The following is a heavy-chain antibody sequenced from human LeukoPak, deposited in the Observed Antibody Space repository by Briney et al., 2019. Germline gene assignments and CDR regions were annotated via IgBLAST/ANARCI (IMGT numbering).Heavy chain of an antibody. CDR1: GGTFSSYT. D-gene: IGHD3-22*01. Sequence: GASVKVSCKASGGTFSSYTISWVRQAPGQGLEWMGRIIPILGIANYAQKFQGRVTITADKSTSTAYMELSSLRSEDTAVYYCARDRGGYGSSGCQVYYFDYWGQGTLVTVSS. V-gene: IGHV1-69*04. CDR2: IIPILGIA. J-gene: IGHJ4*02. CDR3: ARDRGGYGSSGCQVYYFDY.